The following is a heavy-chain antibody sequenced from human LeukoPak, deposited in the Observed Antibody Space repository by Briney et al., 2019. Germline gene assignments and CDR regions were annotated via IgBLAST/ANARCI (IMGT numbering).Heavy chain of an antibody. V-gene: IGHV3-23*01. Sequence: PGGSLRLSCAASGFTFSSYAMSWVRHAPGKGLEWVSTIGGRDGGTYYADSVKGRFTVSRDNSKDTLYLQVNTLRPEDTAVYYRANLDYCSGGSGYRWLDPWGQGTLVTVSS. D-gene: IGHD2-15*01. J-gene: IGHJ5*02. CDR2: IGGRDGGT. CDR3: ANLDYCSGGSGYRWLDP. CDR1: GFTFSSYA.